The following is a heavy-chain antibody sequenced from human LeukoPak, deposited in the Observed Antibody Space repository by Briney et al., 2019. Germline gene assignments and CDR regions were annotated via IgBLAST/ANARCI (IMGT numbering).Heavy chain of an antibody. Sequence: SQTLSLTCAISGDSVSSNSAAWNWIRQSPSRGLEWLGRTYYRSKWYNDYAVSVKSRITINPDTSKNQFSLQLNSVTPEDTAVYYCAREVLWFGEKTKYYFDYWGQGTLVTVSS. CDR1: GDSVSSNSAA. J-gene: IGHJ4*02. V-gene: IGHV6-1*01. CDR2: TYYRSKWYN. CDR3: AREVLWFGEKTKYYFDY. D-gene: IGHD3-10*01.